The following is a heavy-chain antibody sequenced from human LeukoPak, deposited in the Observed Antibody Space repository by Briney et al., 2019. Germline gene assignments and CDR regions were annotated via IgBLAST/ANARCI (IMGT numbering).Heavy chain of an antibody. CDR1: GGSISSSSYY. Sequence: PSETLSLTCTVSGGSISSSSYYWGWIRQPPGKGLEWIGSIYYSGSTYYNPSLKGRVTISVDTSKNQFSLKLSSVTAADTAVYYCASGDYDSSGYPDAFDIWGQGTMVTVSS. D-gene: IGHD3-22*01. CDR3: ASGDYDSSGYPDAFDI. CDR2: IYYSGST. V-gene: IGHV4-39*01. J-gene: IGHJ3*02.